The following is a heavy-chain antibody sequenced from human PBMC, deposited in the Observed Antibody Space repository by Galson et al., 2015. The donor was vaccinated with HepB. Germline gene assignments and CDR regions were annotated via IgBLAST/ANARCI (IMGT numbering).Heavy chain of an antibody. D-gene: IGHD3-3*02. CDR1: RFSLTNFW. J-gene: IGHJ4*02. CDR3: TRVKEGLAGSFDY. CDR2: ISSDGRTT. Sequence: SLRLSCAASRFSLTNFWMHWVRQAPGKGLEWVSRISSDGRTTNYADAVKGRFTISRDNAKNTLYLQLNSLRVDDTAVYYCTRVKEGLAGSFDYWGQGTWVTVSS. V-gene: IGHV3-74*01.